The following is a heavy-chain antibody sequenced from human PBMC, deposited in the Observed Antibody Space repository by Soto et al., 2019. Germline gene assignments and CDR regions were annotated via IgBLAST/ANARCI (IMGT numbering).Heavy chain of an antibody. CDR3: ARVTYSSSWFYFDY. V-gene: IGHV4-59*01. CDR1: GGSIISYY. D-gene: IGHD6-13*01. Sequence: SETLSLTCSVSGGSIISYYWSWIRQPPWKGLEWIGYIYYTGSTNYNPSLKSRITIAVDTSKNQFSLKLSSATAADTAVYYCARVTYSSSWFYFDYWGQGALVTVSS. CDR2: IYYTGST. J-gene: IGHJ4*02.